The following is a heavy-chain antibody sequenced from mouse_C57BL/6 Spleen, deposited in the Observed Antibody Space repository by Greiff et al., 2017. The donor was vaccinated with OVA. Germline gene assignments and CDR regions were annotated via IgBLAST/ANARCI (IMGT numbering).Heavy chain of an antibody. J-gene: IGHJ2*01. CDR1: GFTFSDYG. Sequence: EVKLMESGGGLVKPGGSLKLSCAASGFTFSDYGMHWVRQAPEKGLEWVAYISSGSSTIYYADTVKGRFTISRDNAKNTLFLQMTSLRSEDTAVYYCARRTGSHFDYWGQGTTLTVSS. CDR2: ISSGSSTI. D-gene: IGHD4-1*01. V-gene: IGHV5-17*01. CDR3: ARRTGSHFDY.